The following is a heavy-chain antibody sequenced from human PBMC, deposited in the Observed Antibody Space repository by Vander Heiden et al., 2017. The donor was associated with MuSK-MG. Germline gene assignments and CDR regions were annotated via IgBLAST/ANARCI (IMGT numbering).Heavy chain of an antibody. Sequence: QVQLVQSGAEVKKPGSSVKVSCKASGGTFRSYAISWVRQAPGQGLEWMGGIIPIFGTANYAQKFHGRVTITADESTSTAYMELSSLRSEDTAVYYCARGPVKVRVVIVNYYMDVWGQGTTVTVSS. CDR1: GGTFRSYA. J-gene: IGHJ6*03. D-gene: IGHD3-10*01. CDR2: IIPIFGTA. V-gene: IGHV1-69*12. CDR3: ARGPVKVRVVIVNYYMDV.